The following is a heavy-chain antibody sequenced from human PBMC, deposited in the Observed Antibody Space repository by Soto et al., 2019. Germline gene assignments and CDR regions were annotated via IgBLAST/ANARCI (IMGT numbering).Heavy chain of an antibody. CDR2: ISAYNGNT. D-gene: IGHD5-12*01. V-gene: IGHV1-18*01. CDR3: ARDLVSGYIAYGPADY. Sequence: GASVKVSCKTSGYTFTSYAISWVRQAPGQGLEWMGWISAYNGNTNYAQKLQGRVTMTTDTSTSTAYLELRSLRSDDTAVYYCARDLVSGYIAYGPADYWGQGTLVTVSS. CDR1: GYTFTSYA. J-gene: IGHJ4*02.